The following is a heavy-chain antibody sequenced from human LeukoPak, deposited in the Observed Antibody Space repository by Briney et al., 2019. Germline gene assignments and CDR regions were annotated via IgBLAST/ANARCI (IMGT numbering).Heavy chain of an antibody. V-gene: IGHV4-59*08. CDR2: IHYSGST. J-gene: IGHJ3*02. CDR3: ARYPAVAGRGGAFDI. D-gene: IGHD6-19*01. Sequence: SETLSLTCTVSGGSISSYYWSWIRQPPGKGLEWIGYIHYSGSTNYNPSLKSRVTISVDTSKNQFSLKLSSVTAADTAVYYCARYPAVAGRGGAFDIWGQGTMVTVSS. CDR1: GGSISSYY.